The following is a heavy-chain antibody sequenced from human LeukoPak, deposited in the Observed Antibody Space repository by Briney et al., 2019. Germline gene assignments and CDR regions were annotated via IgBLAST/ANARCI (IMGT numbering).Heavy chain of an antibody. CDR1: GGSISSYY. CDR3: ARLSFGYSSSSAGWFDP. J-gene: IGHJ5*02. D-gene: IGHD6-13*01. CDR2: IYYSGST. Sequence: SETLSLTCTVSGGSISSYYWSWIRQPPGKGLEWIGYIYYSGSTYYNPSLKSRVTISVDTSKNQFSLKLSSVTAADTAVYYCARLSFGYSSSSAGWFDPWGQGTLVTVSS. V-gene: IGHV4-59*08.